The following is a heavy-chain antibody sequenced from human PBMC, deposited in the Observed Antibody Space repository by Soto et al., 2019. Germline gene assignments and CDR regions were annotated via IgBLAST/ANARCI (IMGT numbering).Heavy chain of an antibody. V-gene: IGHV3-74*01. Sequence: EVQLVESGGGLVQPGGSLRLSCAASGFTFSSYWMHWVRQAPGKGLVWVSRINSDGSSTSYADSVKGRFTISRDNAKNTLYLHMNSLTVEDTAVYYCARGSSSSRAYNWFDPWGQGTLVTVSS. CDR2: INSDGSST. CDR3: ARGSSSSRAYNWFDP. J-gene: IGHJ5*02. CDR1: GFTFSSYW. D-gene: IGHD6-13*01.